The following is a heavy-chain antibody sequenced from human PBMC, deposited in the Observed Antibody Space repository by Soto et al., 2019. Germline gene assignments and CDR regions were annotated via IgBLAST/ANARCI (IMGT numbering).Heavy chain of an antibody. V-gene: IGHV4-4*07. CDR2: IYATGTT. D-gene: IGHD1-1*01. CDR3: VRDGTKTLRDWFDP. Sequence: SVTRCHRCNVAGASLACTSCRSWVRQLAGKGLEWIGRIYATGTTDYNPSLKSRVMMSVDTSKKQFSMKLRSVTAADTAVYYCVRDGTKTLRDWFDPWGQGISVTVSS. J-gene: IGHJ5*02. CDR1: GASLACT.